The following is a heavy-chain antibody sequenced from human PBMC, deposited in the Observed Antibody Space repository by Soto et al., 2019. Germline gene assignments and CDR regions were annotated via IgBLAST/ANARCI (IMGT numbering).Heavy chain of an antibody. D-gene: IGHD5-12*01. CDR1: GFTFSSYG. V-gene: IGHV3-33*01. CDR2: IWYDGSNK. Sequence: GGSLRLSCAASGFTFSSYGMHWVRQAPGKGLEWVAVIWYDGSNKYYADSVKGRFTISRDNSKNTLYLQMNSLRAEDTAVYYCARDREVATTSFDYWGQGTLVTVSS. J-gene: IGHJ4*02. CDR3: ARDREVATTSFDY.